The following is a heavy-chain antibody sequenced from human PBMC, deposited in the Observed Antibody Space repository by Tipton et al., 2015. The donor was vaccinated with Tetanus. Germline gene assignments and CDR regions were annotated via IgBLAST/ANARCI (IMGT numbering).Heavy chain of an antibody. V-gene: IGHV3-30*18. D-gene: IGHD6-6*01. J-gene: IGHJ4*02. Sequence: RSLRLSCAASGFTFSSYGLHWVRQAPGKGLEWVAVISYDGGNKYYADSVKGRFTISRANSKNTLYLQMNSLRAEDTAVYYCAKRPGEFAARQVGFFASWGRGTLVPVSS. CDR2: ISYDGGNK. CDR1: GFTFSSYG. CDR3: AKRPGEFAARQVGFFAS.